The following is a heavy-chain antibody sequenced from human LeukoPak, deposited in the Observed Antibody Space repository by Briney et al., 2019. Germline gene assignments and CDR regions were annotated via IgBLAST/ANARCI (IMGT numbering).Heavy chain of an antibody. J-gene: IGHJ4*02. D-gene: IGHD5-18*01. Sequence: GGSLRLSCAASGSTFSSYAMSWVRQAPGKGLEWVSAISGSGGSTYYADSVKGRFTISRDNAKNSLYLQMNSLRAEDTAVYYCARDPTYSYADYWGQGTLVTVSS. CDR1: GSTFSSYA. CDR3: ARDPTYSYADY. CDR2: ISGSGGST. V-gene: IGHV3-23*01.